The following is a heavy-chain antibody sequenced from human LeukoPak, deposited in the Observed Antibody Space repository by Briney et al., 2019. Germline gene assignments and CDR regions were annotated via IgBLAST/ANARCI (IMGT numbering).Heavy chain of an antibody. CDR3: AKDQRSGYSHGYYFDY. CDR2: ISGSGGST. J-gene: IGHJ4*02. V-gene: IGHV3-23*01. CDR1: GFTFSSYA. D-gene: IGHD5-18*01. Sequence: GGSLRLSCAASGFTFSSYAMSWVRQAPGKGLEWVSAISGSGGSTYYADSVKGRFTISRDNSKNTLYLQVNSLRAEDTAVYYCAKDQRSGYSHGYYFDYWGQGTLVTVSS.